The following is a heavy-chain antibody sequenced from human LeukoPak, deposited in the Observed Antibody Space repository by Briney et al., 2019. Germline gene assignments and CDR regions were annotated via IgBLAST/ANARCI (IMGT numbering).Heavy chain of an antibody. Sequence: GGSLRLSCAASGFAFSNYDFHWVRQVTGKGLEWVSGIGTTGDTYYPDSVKGRFTISRDNAKNSLYLQMNSLRAEDTAVYYCARDYDSSGYSSSVQHWGQGTLVTVSS. CDR3: ARDYDSSGYSSSVQH. J-gene: IGHJ1*01. V-gene: IGHV3-13*01. CDR1: GFAFSNYD. D-gene: IGHD3-22*01. CDR2: IGTTGDT.